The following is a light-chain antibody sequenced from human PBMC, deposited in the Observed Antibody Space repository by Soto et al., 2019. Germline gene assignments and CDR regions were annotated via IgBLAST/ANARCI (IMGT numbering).Light chain of an antibody. V-gene: IGLV2-8*01. CDR1: TSDVGGYTY. CDR3: TSYAGSNNWV. Sequence: QSVLTQPPSASESPGQSVTISCTGTTSDVGGYTYVSWYQQYPGKAPKLMIYDVTKRPSGVPDRFSGSKSGNTASLTVSGLQAEDEADYYCTSYAGSNNWVFGGGTKLTVL. CDR2: DVT. J-gene: IGLJ3*02.